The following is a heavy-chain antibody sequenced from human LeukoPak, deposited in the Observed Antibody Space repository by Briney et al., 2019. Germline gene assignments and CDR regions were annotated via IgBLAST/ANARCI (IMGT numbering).Heavy chain of an antibody. Sequence: GSLRLSCAASGFTFSSYAMSWVRQAPGKGLEWASAISGSGGSTYYADSVKGRFTISRDNSKNTLYLQMNSLRAEDTAVYYCAKRVNSGSYSFDYWGQGTLVTVSS. CDR1: GFTFSSYA. CDR3: AKRVNSGSYSFDY. V-gene: IGHV3-23*01. D-gene: IGHD1-26*01. CDR2: ISGSGGST. J-gene: IGHJ4*02.